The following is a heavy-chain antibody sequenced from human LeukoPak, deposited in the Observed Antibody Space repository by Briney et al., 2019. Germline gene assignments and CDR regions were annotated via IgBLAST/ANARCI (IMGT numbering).Heavy chain of an antibody. Sequence: ASVKVSCKVSGYTLTELSMHWVRQAPGKGLEWMGGFDPEDGETIYAQKFQGRVTMTEDTSTDTAYMELSSLRSEDAAVYYCATGSSTSPGQRDYGMDVWGQGTTVTVSS. V-gene: IGHV1-24*01. D-gene: IGHD2-2*01. CDR3: ATGSSTSPGQRDYGMDV. CDR2: FDPEDGET. J-gene: IGHJ6*02. CDR1: GYTLTELS.